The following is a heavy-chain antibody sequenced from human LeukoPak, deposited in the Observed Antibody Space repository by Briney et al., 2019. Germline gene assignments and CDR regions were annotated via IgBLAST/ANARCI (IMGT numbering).Heavy chain of an antibody. CDR1: GYTFTSYG. J-gene: IGHJ4*02. D-gene: IGHD6-19*01. CDR3: ARLGASSGWYAEYYFDY. CDR2: ISAYNGNT. V-gene: IGHV1-18*01. Sequence: GASVKVSCKASGYTFTSYGISWVRQAPGQGLEGMGWISAYNGNTNYAQKLQGRVTMTTDTSTSTAYMELRSLRSDDTAVYYCARLGASSGWYAEYYFDYWGQGTLVTVSS.